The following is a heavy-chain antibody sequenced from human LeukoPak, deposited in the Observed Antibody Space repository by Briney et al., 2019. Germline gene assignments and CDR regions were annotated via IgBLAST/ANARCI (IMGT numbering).Heavy chain of an antibody. CDR1: GFTFSSYA. V-gene: IGHV3-23*01. Sequence: GGSLRLSCAASGFTFSSYAMSWVRQAPGKGLEWVSAISGSGGSTYYADSVKGRFTISRDNSKNTLYLQMNSLRAEDTAVYYCARGEDSSWTQPRSAEYFQHWGQGTLVTVSS. D-gene: IGHD6-13*01. J-gene: IGHJ1*01. CDR2: ISGSGGST. CDR3: ARGEDSSWTQPRSAEYFQH.